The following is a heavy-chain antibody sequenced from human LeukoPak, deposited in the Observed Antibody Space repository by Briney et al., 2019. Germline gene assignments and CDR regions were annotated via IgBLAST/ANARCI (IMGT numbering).Heavy chain of an antibody. J-gene: IGHJ4*02. V-gene: IGHV3-23*01. D-gene: IGHD6-13*01. CDR3: TRAAPYGTSWYGKDDN. Sequence: TAGTLSFYCAASGFTLSSYPMNWVRQAPGKGLKWVSTFARGSTYYADTVQGRFTTSRDNSKNTLYLQMNSLRAEDTAVYFCTRAAPYGTSWYGKDDNWGQGTLVAVSS. CDR1: GFTLSSYP. CDR2: FARGST.